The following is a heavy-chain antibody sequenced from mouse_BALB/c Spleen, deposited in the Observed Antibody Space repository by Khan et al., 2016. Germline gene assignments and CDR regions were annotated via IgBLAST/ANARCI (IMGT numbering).Heavy chain of an antibody. D-gene: IGHD1-1*01. Sequence: EVKLLESGPGLVKPSQSLSLTCTVTGYSITSDYAWNWIRQFPGNKLEWMGYITYSGHTRYNPSLTSRISITRDTSKNQFFLQLNSVTTEDTATYDCATSGNYFDYWGQGTTLTVSS. CDR1: GYSITSDYA. CDR2: ITYSGHT. J-gene: IGHJ2*01. V-gene: IGHV3-2*02. CDR3: ATSGNYFDY.